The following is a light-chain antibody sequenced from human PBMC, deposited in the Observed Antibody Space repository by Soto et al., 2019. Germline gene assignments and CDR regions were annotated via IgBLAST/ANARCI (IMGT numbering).Light chain of an antibody. J-gene: IGKJ1*01. Sequence: DIVMTQSPLSLPVTPGEPASISCRSSQSLLHRNGYNYLDWYLQKPGQSPQLLIYLGSNRASGVTDRFSGSGSGTDFTLKINRVEAEDVEVYYCMQDLQLWTFGKGTKVEIK. CDR3: MQDLQLWT. CDR1: QSLLHRNGYNY. V-gene: IGKV2-28*01. CDR2: LGS.